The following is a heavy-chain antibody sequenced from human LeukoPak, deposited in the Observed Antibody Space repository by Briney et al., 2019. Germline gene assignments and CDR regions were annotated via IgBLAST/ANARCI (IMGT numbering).Heavy chain of an antibody. D-gene: IGHD1-1*01. CDR1: GGSFSGYY. CDR3: ARAGTGIRGWFDP. CDR2: INHSGST. Sequence: SETLSLTCAVYGGSFSGYYWSWIRQPPGKGLEWIGEINHSGSTNYNPSLKSRVTISVDTSKNQFSLKLSAVPAADTAVYYCARAGTGIRGWFDPWGQGALVTVAS. V-gene: IGHV4-34*01. J-gene: IGHJ5*02.